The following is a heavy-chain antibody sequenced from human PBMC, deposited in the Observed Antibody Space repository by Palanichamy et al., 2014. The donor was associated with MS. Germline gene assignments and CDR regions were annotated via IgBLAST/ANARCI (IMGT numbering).Heavy chain of an antibody. CDR1: GGSFSGYC. D-gene: IGHD6-6*01. Sequence: QVQLQQWGAGLLKPSETLSLTCAVYGGSFSGYCWTWIRQPPGKGLEWIGEINHSGSTHYNPSLQSRVSISVDTSKNQFSLKLSSVSAADTAVYFCASGTPRKMLGAAARPSDYYHYGLDVWGQGTTVTVSS. V-gene: IGHV4-34*01. CDR2: INHSGST. J-gene: IGHJ6*02. CDR3: ASGTPRKMLGAAARPSDYYHYGLDV.